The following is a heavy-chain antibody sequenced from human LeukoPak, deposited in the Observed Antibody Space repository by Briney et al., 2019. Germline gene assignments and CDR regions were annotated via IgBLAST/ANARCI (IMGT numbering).Heavy chain of an antibody. CDR1: GGTFSSYA. D-gene: IGHD5-12*01. Sequence: GASVKVSCKASGGTFSSYAISWVRQAPGQGLEWMGGIIPIFGTANYAQKFQGRVTITTDESTSTAYMEPSSLRSEDTAVYYCARDASSGYDPNNWFDPWGQGTLVTVSS. V-gene: IGHV1-69*05. J-gene: IGHJ5*02. CDR3: ARDASSGYDPNNWFDP. CDR2: IIPIFGTA.